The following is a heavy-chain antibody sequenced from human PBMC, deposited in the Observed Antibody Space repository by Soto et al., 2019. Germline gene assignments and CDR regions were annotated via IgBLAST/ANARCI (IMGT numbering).Heavy chain of an antibody. J-gene: IGHJ4*02. D-gene: IGHD4-17*01. V-gene: IGHV3-33*01. Sequence: GGSLRLSCAASGFTFSSYGMHWVRQAPGKGLEWVAVIWYDGSNKYYADSVKGRFTISRDNSKNTLYLQMNSLRAEDTAVYYCARDAVNRGTDYGDYVIDYWGQGTLVTVSS. CDR1: GFTFSSYG. CDR3: ARDAVNRGTDYGDYVIDY. CDR2: IWYDGSNK.